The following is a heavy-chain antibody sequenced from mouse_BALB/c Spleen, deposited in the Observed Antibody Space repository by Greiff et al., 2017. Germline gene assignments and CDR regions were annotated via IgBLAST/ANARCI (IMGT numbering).Heavy chain of an antibody. Sequence: EVKLVESGGDLVKPGGSLKLSCAASGFTFSSYGMSWVRQTPDKRLEWVATISSGGSYTYYPDSVKGRFTISRDNAKNTLYLQMSSLKSEDTAMYYCARGVAYTDYWGQGTTLTVSS. V-gene: IGHV5-6*01. J-gene: IGHJ2*01. CDR3: ARGVAYTDY. D-gene: IGHD6-5*01. CDR2: ISSGGSYT. CDR1: GFTFSSYG.